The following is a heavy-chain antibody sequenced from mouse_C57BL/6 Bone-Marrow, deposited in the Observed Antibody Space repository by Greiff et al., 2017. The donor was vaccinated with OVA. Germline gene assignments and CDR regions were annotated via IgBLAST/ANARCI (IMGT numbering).Heavy chain of an antibody. CDR3: TRPDYYGSSPFDY. CDR1: GFTFSNYW. D-gene: IGHD1-1*01. J-gene: IGHJ2*01. V-gene: IGHV6-6*02. Sequence: EVQLVESGGGLVQPGGSMKLSCVASGFTFSNYWMNWVRQSPEKGLEWVAEIRLKSNNYATHYAESVKGRFTISRDDSKSSVYLQMNNLRAEDTGIYYCTRPDYYGSSPFDYWGQGTTLTVSS. CDR2: IRLKSNNYAT.